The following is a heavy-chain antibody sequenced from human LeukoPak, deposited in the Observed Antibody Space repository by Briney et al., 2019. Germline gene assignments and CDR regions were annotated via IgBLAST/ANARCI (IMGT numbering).Heavy chain of an antibody. CDR3: AKGYTSSYWYSSVLDY. V-gene: IGHV3-23*01. Sequence: GGSLRLSCAASGFTFSSYAMSWVRQAPGKGLEWVSAISGSGGSTYYADSVKGRFTISRDNSKNTLYLQMNSLRAEDTAVYYCAKGYTSSYWYSSVLDYWGQGTLVTVSS. D-gene: IGHD6-6*01. CDR2: ISGSGGST. J-gene: IGHJ4*02. CDR1: GFTFSSYA.